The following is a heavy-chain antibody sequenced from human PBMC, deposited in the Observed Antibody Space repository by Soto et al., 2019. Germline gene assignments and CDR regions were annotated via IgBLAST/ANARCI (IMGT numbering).Heavy chain of an antibody. CDR1: GYTFTDYY. V-gene: IGHV1-46*01. CDR3: ARGSSTSTYYYDMDV. J-gene: IGHJ6*02. Sequence: ASVKVSCKASGYTFTDYYLHWVRQAPGQGLELMGILNPIGGSTTYAQKFQGRVTIARDTSTRTVYMELSSLRSEDTALYYCARGSSTSTYYYDMDVWGQGTTVTVSS. D-gene: IGHD2-2*01. CDR2: LNPIGGST.